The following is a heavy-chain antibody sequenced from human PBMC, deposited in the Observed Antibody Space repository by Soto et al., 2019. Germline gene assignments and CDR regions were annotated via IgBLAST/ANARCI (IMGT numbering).Heavy chain of an antibody. CDR2: ISASGGAT. CDR1: GFTFSTFA. J-gene: IGHJ4*02. CDR3: AKDPTLRLGELSFFDY. V-gene: IGHV3-23*01. D-gene: IGHD3-16*02. Sequence: PVGSLRLSCTASGFTFSTFAMDWVRQAPAKGLESVSAISASGGATYYADSVKGRFTISRDNSKNTLFLQMYSLRAEDTAVYYCAKDPTLRLGELSFFDYWGQGTLVTVSS.